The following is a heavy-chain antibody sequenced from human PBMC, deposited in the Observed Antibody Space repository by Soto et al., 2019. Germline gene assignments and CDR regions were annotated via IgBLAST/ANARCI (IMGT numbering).Heavy chain of an antibody. CDR2: FYYDGRT. D-gene: IGHD2-21*01. J-gene: IGHJ4*02. V-gene: IGHV4-39*02. CDR1: GASFSDANYY. Sequence: PSKTLSLTCIVSGASFSDANYYWVWIRQPPGEGLEWIGSFYYDGRTYYNASLKSRVTISVDTSKNHFSLMLTSVTAADTAVYYCERRSHIVVAPTWGQGTLVTGSS. CDR3: ERRSHIVVAPT.